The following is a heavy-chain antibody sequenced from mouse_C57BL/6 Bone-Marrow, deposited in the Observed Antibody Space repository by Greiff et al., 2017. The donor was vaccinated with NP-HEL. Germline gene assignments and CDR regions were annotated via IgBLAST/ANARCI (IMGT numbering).Heavy chain of an antibody. D-gene: IGHD1-1*02. Sequence: QVQLQQSGAELARPGASVKLSCKASGYTFTSYGISWVKQRPGQGLEWIGNINPSNGGTNYNEKFKSKATLTVDKSSSTAYMQLSSLTSEDSAVYYCARSGWGDYFDYWGQGTTLTVSS. J-gene: IGHJ2*01. CDR3: ARSGWGDYFDY. CDR1: GYTFTSYG. CDR2: INPSNGGT. V-gene: IGHV1-53*01.